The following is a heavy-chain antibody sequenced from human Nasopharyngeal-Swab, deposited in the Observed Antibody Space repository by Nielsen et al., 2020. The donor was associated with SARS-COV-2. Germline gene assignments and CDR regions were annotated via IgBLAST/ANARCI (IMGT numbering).Heavy chain of an antibody. CDR3: TRLAVSRIDY. D-gene: IGHD6-19*01. J-gene: IGHJ4*02. CDR1: GYTFTSYG. CDR2: ISAYNGGT. V-gene: IGHV1-18*01. Sequence: ASVKVSCKPSGYTFTSYGISWLRQAPGQGLEWVAWISAYNGGTTYAQKFQGRVTITSDTSATTAYMELSSLRSEDTAVYYCTRLAVSRIDYWGQGTQVTVSS.